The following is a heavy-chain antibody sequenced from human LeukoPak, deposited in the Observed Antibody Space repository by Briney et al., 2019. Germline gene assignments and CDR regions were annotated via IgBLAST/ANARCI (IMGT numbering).Heavy chain of an antibody. V-gene: IGHV4-59*01. D-gene: IGHD6-19*01. CDR2: ISYSGNT. CDR3: ARDRSGWYVGVGYFDY. J-gene: IGHJ4*02. Sequence: SETLSLTCTVSGGSISSYYWSWIRQPPGKGLEWIGYISYSGNTNYNPSLKSRVTISVDTSKNQFSLKLSSVTAADTAVYYCARDRSGWYVGVGYFDYWGQGTLVTVSS. CDR1: GGSISSYY.